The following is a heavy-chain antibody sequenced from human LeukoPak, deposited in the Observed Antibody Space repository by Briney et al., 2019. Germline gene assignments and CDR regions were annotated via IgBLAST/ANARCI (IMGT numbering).Heavy chain of an antibody. J-gene: IGHJ4*02. V-gene: IGHV3-30*02. CDR1: GFTFSNYG. CDR2: IRYDGNIK. CDR3: AKSRRVGVTFDY. Sequence: PGGSLRLSCSASGFTFSNYGIHWVRQATRKGLEWVAFIRYDGNIKYYADSVKGRFTISRDNSKNTLYLLLNSLRSEDTSVYYCAKSRRVGVTFDYWGRGTLVTVAS. D-gene: IGHD1-26*01.